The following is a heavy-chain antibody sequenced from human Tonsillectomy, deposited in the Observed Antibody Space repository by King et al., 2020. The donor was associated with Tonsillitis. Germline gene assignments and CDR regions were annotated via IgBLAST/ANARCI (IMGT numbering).Heavy chain of an antibody. CDR2: TRNKANSYTT. J-gene: IGHJ4*02. CDR1: GFTFSDHY. CDR3: VGGVVGAADH. V-gene: IGHV3-72*01. D-gene: IGHD1-26*01. Sequence: VQLVESGGGLVQSGGSLRLSCAASGFTFSDHYMDWVRQVPGKGLEWVGRTRNKANSYTTEYAASVKGRFTISRDDSKNSVYLQMNSLKTEDTAVYFCVGGVVGAADHWGQGTLVTVSS.